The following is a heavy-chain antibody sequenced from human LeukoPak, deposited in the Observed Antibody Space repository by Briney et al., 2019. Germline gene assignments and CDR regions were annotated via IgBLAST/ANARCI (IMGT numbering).Heavy chain of an antibody. J-gene: IGHJ4*02. CDR2: ISAYNGNT. Sequence: ASVKVSCKASGYTFTSYGISWVRQAPGQGLEWMGWISAYNGNTNYAQKFQGRVTMTTDSSTSIAYLELRSLGSDDTAVYYCARSLYGRGLDYWGQGTLVTVSS. CDR3: ARSLYGRGLDY. CDR1: GYTFTSYG. D-gene: IGHD4-17*01. V-gene: IGHV1-18*01.